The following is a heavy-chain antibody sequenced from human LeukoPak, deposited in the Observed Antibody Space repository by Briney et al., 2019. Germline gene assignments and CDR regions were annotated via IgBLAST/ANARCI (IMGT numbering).Heavy chain of an antibody. CDR1: GYTFTSFY. J-gene: IGHJ4*02. D-gene: IGHD1-26*01. V-gene: IGHV1-46*01. CDR3: ARAGENYYDFYY. Sequence: ASVKVSCKASGYTFTSFYMHWVRQAPGQGLEWMGIFNPSGSSTTYAQKFQGRVTMTRDTSTSIVYMELSSLGSEDTAVYYCARAGENYYDFYYWGQGTLVTVSA. CDR2: FNPSGSST.